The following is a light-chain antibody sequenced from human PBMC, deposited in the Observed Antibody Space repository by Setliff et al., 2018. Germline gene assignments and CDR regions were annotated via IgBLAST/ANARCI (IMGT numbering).Light chain of an antibody. V-gene: IGLV2-11*01. CDR1: SSDVGGYNY. CDR3: CSYAGSYTDV. Sequence: QSALTQPRSVFGSPGQSVTISCTGTSSDVGGYNYVSWYQQHPGKAPKVMIYDVSKRPSGVPDRFSGSKSGNTASLTISGLQAEDEADYYCCSYAGSYTDVFGTGTKVTVL. J-gene: IGLJ1*01. CDR2: DVS.